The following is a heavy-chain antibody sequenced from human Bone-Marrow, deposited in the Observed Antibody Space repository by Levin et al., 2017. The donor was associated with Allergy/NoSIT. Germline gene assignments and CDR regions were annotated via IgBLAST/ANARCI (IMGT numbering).Heavy chain of an antibody. D-gene: IGHD5-18*01. Sequence: GGSLRLSCAASGFTLEDHAMHWVRLRPGQGLEWVAGINWRSDIMDYVDSVKGRFTISRDNGKKSLFLQMESLREEDTALYYCGKDMVRGYSYGYWGVIDNWGQGTMVIVSS. CDR1: GFTLEDHA. J-gene: IGHJ3*02. CDR3: GKDMVRGYSYGYWGVIDN. CDR2: INWRSDIM. V-gene: IGHV3-9*01.